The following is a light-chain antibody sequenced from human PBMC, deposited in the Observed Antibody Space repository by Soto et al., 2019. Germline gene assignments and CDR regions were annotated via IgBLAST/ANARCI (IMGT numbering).Light chain of an antibody. Sequence: VLTQSPATLSLSPGERATLSCRASLNVNSYLAWYQQKPGLAPRLLIYDASSRATGIPDRFSGSGSGTDFTLTISRLEPEDFAVYYCQQYGSSPPVTFGQGTRLEIK. V-gene: IGKV3D-20*01. CDR2: DAS. J-gene: IGKJ5*01. CDR1: LNVNSY. CDR3: QQYGSSPPVT.